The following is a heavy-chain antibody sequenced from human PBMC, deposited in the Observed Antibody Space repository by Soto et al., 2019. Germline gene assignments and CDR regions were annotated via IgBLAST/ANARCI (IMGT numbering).Heavy chain of an antibody. CDR3: ARWGSYTTAVANWFDP. J-gene: IGHJ5*02. D-gene: IGHD3-3*01. CDR2: ISAYNGNT. CDR1: GYTFTSYG. V-gene: IGHV1-18*04. Sequence: ASVKVSCKASGYTFTSYGISWVRQAPGQGLEWMGWISAYNGNTNYAQKLQGRITMTTDTSTSTAYMELRSLRSDDTAIYYCARWGSYTTAVANWFDPWGQGTLVTVSS.